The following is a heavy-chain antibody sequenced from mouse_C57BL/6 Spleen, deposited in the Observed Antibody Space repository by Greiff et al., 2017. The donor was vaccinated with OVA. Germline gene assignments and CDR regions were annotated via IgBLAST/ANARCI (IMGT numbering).Heavy chain of an antibody. V-gene: IGHV1-53*01. CDR2: INPSNGGT. Sequence: QVQLQQPGTELVKPGASVKLSCKASGYTFTSYWMHWVKQRPGQGLEWIGNINPSNGGTNYNEKFKSKATLTVDKSSSTAYMQLSSLTSEDSAVYDCARDAGNYDYFDYWGQGTTLTVSS. D-gene: IGHD2-1*01. J-gene: IGHJ2*01. CDR1: GYTFTSYW. CDR3: ARDAGNYDYFDY.